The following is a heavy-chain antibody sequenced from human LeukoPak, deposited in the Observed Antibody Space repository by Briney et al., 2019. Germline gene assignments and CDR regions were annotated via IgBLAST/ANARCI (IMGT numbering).Heavy chain of an antibody. CDR1: GGSISSSNW. D-gene: IGHD2-15*01. Sequence: SETLSLTCAVSGGSISSSNWWSWVRQPPGKGLEWIGEIYHSGSTNYNPSLKSRVTISVDTSKNQFSLKPSSVTAADTAVYYCAGAATGNWFDPWGQGTLVTVSS. CDR2: IYHSGST. J-gene: IGHJ5*02. V-gene: IGHV4-4*02. CDR3: AGAATGNWFDP.